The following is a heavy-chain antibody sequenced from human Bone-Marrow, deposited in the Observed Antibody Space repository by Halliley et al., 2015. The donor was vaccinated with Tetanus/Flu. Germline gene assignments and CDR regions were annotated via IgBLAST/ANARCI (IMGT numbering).Heavy chain of an antibody. CDR2: IYHSGST. Sequence: TLSLTCTVSGASISENSWSWIRQPPGKGLEFLGSIYHSGSTYYNPSLESRVTISVDTSKNQFSLQLTSVIAADTAVYYCARVYDSSGYFDPWGQGTPVTVSS. CDR3: ARVYDSSGYFDP. J-gene: IGHJ4*02. V-gene: IGHV4-38-2*02. D-gene: IGHD3-22*01. CDR1: GASISENS.